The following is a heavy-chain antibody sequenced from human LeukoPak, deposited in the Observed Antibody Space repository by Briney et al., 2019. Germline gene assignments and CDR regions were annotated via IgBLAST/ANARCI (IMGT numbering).Heavy chain of an antibody. Sequence: PGGSLRLSCAASGFTFSSYSMNWVRQAPGKGLEWVSSISSSSSYIYYADSVKGRFTISRDNAKNSLYLQMNSLRAEDTAVYYCASFCTSCYINFDYWGQGTLVTVSS. V-gene: IGHV3-21*01. J-gene: IGHJ4*02. CDR3: ASFCTSCYINFDY. CDR1: GFTFSSYS. CDR2: ISSSSSYI. D-gene: IGHD2-2*02.